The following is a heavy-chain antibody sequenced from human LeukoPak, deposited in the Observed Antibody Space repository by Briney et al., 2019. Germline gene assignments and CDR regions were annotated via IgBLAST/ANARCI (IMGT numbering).Heavy chain of an antibody. J-gene: IGHJ1*01. D-gene: IGHD4-17*01. CDR3: ARAGDYLDFQH. Sequence: SETLSLTCSVSGGSTNSYYWSWIRQSGGKGLEWIGRIYSSGSTVYNPSLNSRLTMSIDTSKNQFSLKLSSVTAADTAVYYCARAGDYLDFQHWGQGTLVTVSS. V-gene: IGHV4-4*07. CDR2: IYSSGST. CDR1: GGSTNSYY.